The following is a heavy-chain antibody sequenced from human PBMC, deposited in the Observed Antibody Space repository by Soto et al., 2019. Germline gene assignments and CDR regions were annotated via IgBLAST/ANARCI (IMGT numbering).Heavy chain of an antibody. CDR2: SYTSGST. CDR1: GGSISRYY. CDR3: ARDGSVAGTTDFDY. V-gene: IGHV4-4*07. Sequence: QVQLQEAGPGLVKPSETLSLTCTVSGGSISRYYWRWIRQPAGTGLEWIGRSYTSGSTNYNPSLKSRVTMSVDTSKTQFDLTLSSGTAADTAVYYCARDGSVAGTTDFDYWGQGTLVTVSS. D-gene: IGHD6-19*01. J-gene: IGHJ4*02.